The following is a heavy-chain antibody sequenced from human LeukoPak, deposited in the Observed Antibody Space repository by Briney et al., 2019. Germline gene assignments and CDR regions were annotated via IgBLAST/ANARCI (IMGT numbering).Heavy chain of an antibody. CDR1: GASTSSRY. CDR3: AQTTGWPGFDF. CDR2: IYNGGNT. Sequence: PSETLSLTCIVSGASTSSRYWSWIRQPPGGALEWIGYIYNGGNTKYNPSLTSRVTISVDTSKNQFSLKLTSLTAADTAIYYCAQTTGWPGFDFWGPGALATVSS. D-gene: IGHD6-19*01. V-gene: IGHV4-59*08. J-gene: IGHJ4*02.